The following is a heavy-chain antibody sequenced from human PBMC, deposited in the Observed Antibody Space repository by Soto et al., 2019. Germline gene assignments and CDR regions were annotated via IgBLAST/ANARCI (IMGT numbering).Heavy chain of an antibody. CDR3: AREMTMVLGPSWFEP. D-gene: IGHD3-10*01. CDR1: GGTFSSYA. J-gene: IGHJ5*02. Sequence: QVQLVQSGAEVKKPGSSVKVSCKASGGTFSSYAISWVRQAPGQGLEWMGGIIPIFGTANYAQKFQGRVTITAEKSTSTAYMKLSSLRSEDTAVYYCAREMTMVLGPSWFEPWGQGTLVTVSS. V-gene: IGHV1-69*06. CDR2: IIPIFGTA.